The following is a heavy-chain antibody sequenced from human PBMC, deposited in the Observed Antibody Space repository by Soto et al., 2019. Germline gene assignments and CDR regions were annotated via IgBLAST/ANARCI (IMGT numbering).Heavy chain of an antibody. J-gene: IGHJ4*02. Sequence: PSETLSLTCTVSGGSISSYYWSWIRQPPGKGLEWIGYIYYSGGTNYNPSLKSRVTISVDTSKNQFSLKLSSVTAADTAVYYCAGEPRGSGPFDYWGQGTLVTVSS. D-gene: IGHD3-10*01. CDR1: GGSISSYY. CDR2: IYYSGGT. CDR3: AGEPRGSGPFDY. V-gene: IGHV4-59*01.